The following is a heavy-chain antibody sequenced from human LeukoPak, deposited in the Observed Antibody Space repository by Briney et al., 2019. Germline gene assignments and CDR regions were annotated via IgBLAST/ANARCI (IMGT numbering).Heavy chain of an antibody. V-gene: IGHV3-74*01. J-gene: IGHJ4*02. CDR3: ASQADSAYGDYN. CDR1: GFTYSRYW. Sequence: QPGGSLRLTCAASGFTYSRYWMHWVRQVPGKGLVWVERIKGDESYTFYADSVKGRFTISRDNAKNTLYLQMNSLRAEDTAVYYCASQADSAYGDYNWGQGTLVTVSS. D-gene: IGHD4-17*01. CDR2: IKGDESYT.